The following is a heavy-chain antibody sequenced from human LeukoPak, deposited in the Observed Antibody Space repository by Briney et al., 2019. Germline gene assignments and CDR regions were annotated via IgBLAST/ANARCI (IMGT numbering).Heavy chain of an antibody. D-gene: IGHD6-13*01. CDR1: GFTVSSNY. CDR3: ARVVAAAGTLDLYYFDY. J-gene: IGHJ4*02. Sequence: GGSLRLSCAASGFTVSSNYMSWVRQAPGKGLEWVSVIYSGGSTYYADSVKGRFTISRDNSKNTLYLQMNSLRAEDTAVYYCARVVAAAGTLDLYYFDYWGQGTLVTVSS. CDR2: IYSGGST. V-gene: IGHV3-53*01.